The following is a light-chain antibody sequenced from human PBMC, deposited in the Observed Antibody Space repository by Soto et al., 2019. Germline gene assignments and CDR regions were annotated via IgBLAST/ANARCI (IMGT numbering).Light chain of an antibody. Sequence: QSVLTQPASVSGSPGQSITISCTGTSSDVGGYNYVSWYQQHPGKAPKLVIYEVSDRPSGVSNRFSGSKSGNTASLTISGLQAEDAADYYCSSYTIRSTYVLGTGTKVTVL. J-gene: IGLJ1*01. CDR1: SSDVGGYNY. V-gene: IGLV2-14*01. CDR2: EVS. CDR3: SSYTIRSTYV.